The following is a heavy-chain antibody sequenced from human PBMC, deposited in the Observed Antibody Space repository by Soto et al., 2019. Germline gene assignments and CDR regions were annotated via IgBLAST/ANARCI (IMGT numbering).Heavy chain of an antibody. J-gene: IGHJ4*02. D-gene: IGHD6-19*01. CDR3: ARFAGGSGWL. CDR1: GDSVNSAYYC. Sequence: SETLSLTCSVSGDSVNSAYYCWSWIRQPPGKGLEWIAYVCYIGSTTKYNPSLKSRVTISRDTSKNEFSLKVTSVTAADTAVYYCARFAGGSGWLGGQGALVTVYS. CDR2: VCYIGSTT. V-gene: IGHV4-61*01.